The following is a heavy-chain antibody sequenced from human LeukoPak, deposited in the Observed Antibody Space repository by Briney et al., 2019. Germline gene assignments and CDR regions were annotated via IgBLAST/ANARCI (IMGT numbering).Heavy chain of an antibody. CDR1: GYTFTGSY. CDR3: ARDSSMLRGPLVIYYFDF. J-gene: IGHJ4*02. V-gene: IGHV1-2*02. D-gene: IGHD3-10*01. CDR2: INPNSGGT. Sequence: GASVKVSCKASGYTFTGSYMHWVRQAPGQGLEWMGWINPNSGGTNYAQKFQGRVTMTRDTSISTAYMELSRLTSDDTAVYYCARDSSMLRGPLVIYYFDFWGQGTLVTVSS.